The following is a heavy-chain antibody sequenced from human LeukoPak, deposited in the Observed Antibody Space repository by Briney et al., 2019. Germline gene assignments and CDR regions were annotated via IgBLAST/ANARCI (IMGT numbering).Heavy chain of an antibody. CDR2: IKQDGGEK. J-gene: IGHJ4*02. D-gene: IGHD1-26*01. V-gene: IGHV3-7*01. CDR1: GFSFSSYW. Sequence: PGGSLRLSCVASGFSFSSYWMSWVRQAPGKGPEWVANIKQDGGEKYYVDSVKGRFTISRDNAKNSLFLQMNSLRVEDTAVYYCARLGGSYYTYWGQGTLVTVPS. CDR3: ARLGGSYYTY.